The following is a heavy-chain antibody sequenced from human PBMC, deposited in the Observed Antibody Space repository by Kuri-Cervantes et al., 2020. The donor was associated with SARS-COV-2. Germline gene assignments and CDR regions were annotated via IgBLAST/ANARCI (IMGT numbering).Heavy chain of an antibody. CDR3: ARDLEKSGELYATLFEH. CDR1: GGTFSSYA. V-gene: IGHV1-18*01. Sequence: ASVTVSCQASGGTFSSYAISWVRQAPGQGLEWLGWIAPYSSNTNSAQKFQGRPTLTTDTSTSTAYMELRSLRSEDTAVYYCARDLEKSGELYATLFEHWGQGTLVTVSS. D-gene: IGHD3-10*01. CDR2: IAPYSSNT. J-gene: IGHJ4*02.